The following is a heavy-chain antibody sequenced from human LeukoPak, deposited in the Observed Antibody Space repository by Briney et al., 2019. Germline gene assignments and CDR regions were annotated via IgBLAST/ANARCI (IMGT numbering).Heavy chain of an antibody. CDR3: ARDRNSGSSLDI. J-gene: IGHJ3*02. D-gene: IGHD6-6*01. V-gene: IGHV1-2*02. CDR1: GYTFTGYY. Sequence: ASVTVSCKASGYTFTGYYIHWVRQAPGQGLEWMGWIYPYSGDTNYAQNFQGRVTMTRNTSISTAYMELSSLKSDDTAVYYCARDRNSGSSLDIWGQGTMLTVSS. CDR2: IYPYSGDT.